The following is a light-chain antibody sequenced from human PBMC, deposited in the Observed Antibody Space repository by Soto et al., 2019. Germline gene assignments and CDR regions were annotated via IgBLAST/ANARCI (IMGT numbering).Light chain of an antibody. CDR1: QSVSVN. J-gene: IGKJ4*01. V-gene: IGKV3-20*01. CDR3: QWSGGSVS. Sequence: EIVMTQSPGTLSVSPGERATLSCRASQSVSVNLAWYQQKPGQAPRLLIYGVSTRATGIPDRFSGSGSGTDFTLTINRLEPEDFAVYYCQWSGGSVSFGGGTKVE. CDR2: GVS.